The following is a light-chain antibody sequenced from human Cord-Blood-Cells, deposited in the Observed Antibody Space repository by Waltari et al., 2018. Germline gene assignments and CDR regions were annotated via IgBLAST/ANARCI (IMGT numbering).Light chain of an antibody. J-gene: IGLJ3*02. CDR3: CSYAGSYTYWV. CDR2: VVS. Sequence: QSALTQPRSVSGSPGQSVTISCTGTSSDVGGYNYVSWYQQHPGKAPELMIYVVSKRPSGVPDRFSGSKSGNTASLTISGLQAEDEADYYCCSYAGSYTYWVFGGGTKLTVL. CDR1: SSDVGGYNY. V-gene: IGLV2-11*01.